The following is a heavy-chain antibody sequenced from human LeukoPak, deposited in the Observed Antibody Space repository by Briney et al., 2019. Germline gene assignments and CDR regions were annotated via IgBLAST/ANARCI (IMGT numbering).Heavy chain of an antibody. J-gene: IGHJ3*01. V-gene: IGHV3-23*01. CDR1: GFTFSSYG. D-gene: IGHD2-15*01. CDR3: AKCGSASCYDSFDV. Sequence: GGSLRLSCAASGFTFSSYGMSWARPPPGKGLEWVSAINSGGITYYTDSVKGRFVISRDNSKNTLYLQMNSLRAEDTAVYYCAKCGSASCYDSFDVWGQGTMVTVSS. CDR2: INSGGIT.